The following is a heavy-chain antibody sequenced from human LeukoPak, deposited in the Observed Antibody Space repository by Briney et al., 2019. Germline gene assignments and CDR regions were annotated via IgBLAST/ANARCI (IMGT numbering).Heavy chain of an antibody. D-gene: IGHD1-26*01. CDR1: GFTFSRIW. Sequence: GGSLRLSCVGSGFTFSRIWMHWVRQAPGKGLVWVSRINTDGSNTIYADSVKGRFTISRDNAKNTLYLQMNSLRAEDTAVYYCARDQSIAGPTTADYWGQGTLVTVSS. J-gene: IGHJ4*02. CDR3: ARDQSIAGPTTADY. CDR2: INTDGSNT. V-gene: IGHV3-74*01.